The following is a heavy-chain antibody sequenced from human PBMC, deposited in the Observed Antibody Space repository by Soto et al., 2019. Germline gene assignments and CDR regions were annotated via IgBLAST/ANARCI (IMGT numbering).Heavy chain of an antibody. D-gene: IGHD2-15*01. CDR1: GYTFTIYG. V-gene: IGHV1-18*01. CDR2: ISAYNGNT. Sequence: ASVKVCCKASGYTFTIYGISWVREAPGQGLEWMGWISAYNGNTNYAQNVPGRVTMTTETSTSTAYMELRSLRSDDTAVYYCARIPAEYPVLSWFDPWAQGTLVTVYS. J-gene: IGHJ5*02. CDR3: ARIPAEYPVLSWFDP.